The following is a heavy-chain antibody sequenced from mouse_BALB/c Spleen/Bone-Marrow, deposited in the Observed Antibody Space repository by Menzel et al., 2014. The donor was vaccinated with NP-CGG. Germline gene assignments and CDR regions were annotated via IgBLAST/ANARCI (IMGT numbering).Heavy chain of an antibody. Sequence: DVQLVESGGGLVQPGGSLKLSCAASGFDFSRYWMTWVRQAPGKGLEWIGEINPASSTVNYTPSLKDKFIISRDNAKNTLYLQMSKVRSEDTALYYCAKNYYYGYVAYWGQGTLVPVSA. J-gene: IGHJ3*01. CDR3: AKNYYYGYVAY. D-gene: IGHD1-2*01. V-gene: IGHV4-1*02. CDR2: INPASSTV. CDR1: GFDFSRYW.